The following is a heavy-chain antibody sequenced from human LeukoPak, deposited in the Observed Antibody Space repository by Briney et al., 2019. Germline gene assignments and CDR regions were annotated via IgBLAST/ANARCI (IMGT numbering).Heavy chain of an antibody. CDR3: AKGKGLYCSGGSCYTNWFDP. CDR2: IRYDGSNK. CDR1: GFTFSSYG. J-gene: IGHJ5*02. V-gene: IGHV3-30*02. Sequence: GGSLRLSCAASGFTFSSYGMHWVRQAPGKGLEWVAFIRYDGSNKYYADSVKGRFTISRDNSKNTLYLQMNSLRAEDTAVYYCAKGKGLYCSGGSCYTNWFDPWGQGTLVTVSS. D-gene: IGHD2-15*01.